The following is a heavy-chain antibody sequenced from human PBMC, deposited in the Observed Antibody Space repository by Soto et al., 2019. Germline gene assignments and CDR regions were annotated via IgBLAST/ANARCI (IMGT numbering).Heavy chain of an antibody. V-gene: IGHV3-49*05. CDR2: IRSKAYGGTT. CDR3: TRARFRRVVATIYQAFAPVWFDP. CDR1: GFTFGDYA. J-gene: IGHJ5*02. D-gene: IGHD5-12*01. Sequence: EVQLVESGGGLVKPGRSLRLSCTASGFTFGDYAMSWFRQAPGKGLEWVGFIRSKAYGGTTEYAASVKGRFTISRDDSKSIAYLQMNSLKTEDTAVYYCTRARFRRVVATIYQAFAPVWFDPWGQGTLVTVSS.